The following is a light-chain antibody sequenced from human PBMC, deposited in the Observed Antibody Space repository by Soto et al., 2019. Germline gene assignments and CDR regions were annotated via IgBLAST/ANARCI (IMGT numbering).Light chain of an antibody. Sequence: IVMAQSPATLSVSPWERATLSCRASQSVSSNLAWYQQKPGQAPRLLISGASTRATGIPARFSGSGSGTEFTLTISSLQSADFAVYYCHQYNDWRGTFGRGTKVDIK. J-gene: IGKJ1*01. CDR1: QSVSSN. CDR3: HQYNDWRGT. CDR2: GAS. V-gene: IGKV3-15*01.